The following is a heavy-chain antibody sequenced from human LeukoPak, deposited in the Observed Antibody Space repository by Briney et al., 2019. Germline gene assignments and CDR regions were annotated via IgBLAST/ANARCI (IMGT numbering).Heavy chain of an antibody. V-gene: IGHV3-30*04. J-gene: IGHJ4*02. CDR3: AMVYLERLTAGYIDH. D-gene: IGHD2-8*01. CDR2: ISDDGRHN. CDR1: GFTFSTYA. Sequence: HPGGSLRLSCAASGFTFSTYAMNWVRQAPGKGLEWVAVISDDGRHNYYADSVKGRFIISRDNSKSSLYLQMNSLRDDDSAAYFCAMVYLERLTAGYIDHWGQGTQVTVSP.